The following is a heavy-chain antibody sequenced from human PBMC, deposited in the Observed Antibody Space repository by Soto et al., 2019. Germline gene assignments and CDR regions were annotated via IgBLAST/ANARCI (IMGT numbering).Heavy chain of an antibody. Sequence: GGSLRLSCAASGFTFSSYAMHWVRQAPGKGLEWVAVISYDGSNKYYADSVKGRFTISRDNSKNTLYLQMNSLRAEDTAVYYCARDIAVAGKDNGDYWGQGTLVTVSS. CDR1: GFTFSSYA. D-gene: IGHD6-19*01. V-gene: IGHV3-30-3*01. CDR3: ARDIAVAGKDNGDY. J-gene: IGHJ4*02. CDR2: ISYDGSNK.